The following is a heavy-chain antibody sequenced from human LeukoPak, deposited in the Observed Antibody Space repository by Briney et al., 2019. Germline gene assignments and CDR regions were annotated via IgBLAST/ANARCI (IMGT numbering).Heavy chain of an antibody. D-gene: IGHD6-13*01. CDR3: ARENQHLVRDAFDI. CDR1: GYTFTSYG. V-gene: IGHV1-18*04. Sequence: GASVKVSCKASGYTFTSYGISWVRQAPGQGLEWMGWISAYNGNTNYAQKLQGRVTMTTDTSTSTAYMELRSLRSDDTAVYYCARENQHLVRDAFDIWGQGTMVTVSS. J-gene: IGHJ3*02. CDR2: ISAYNGNT.